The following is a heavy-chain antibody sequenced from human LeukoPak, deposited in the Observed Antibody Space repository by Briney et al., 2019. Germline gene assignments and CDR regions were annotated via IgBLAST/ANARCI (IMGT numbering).Heavy chain of an antibody. V-gene: IGHV3-48*01. CDR2: IGIDSGNT. D-gene: IGHD5-24*01. Sequence: GGSLRLSCAASGFTFSDYSMNWVRQAPGKWLEWIAYIGIDSGNTNYADSVKGRFTISGDKAKNSLCLQMNSLRVEDTAVYYCARDYKYAFDNWGQGTLVTVSS. J-gene: IGHJ4*02. CDR3: ARDYKYAFDN. CDR1: GFTFSDYS.